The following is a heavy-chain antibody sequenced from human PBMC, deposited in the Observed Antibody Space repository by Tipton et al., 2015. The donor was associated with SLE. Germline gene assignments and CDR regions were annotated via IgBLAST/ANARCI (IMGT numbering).Heavy chain of an antibody. CDR2: ISPYNGNT. V-gene: IGHV1-2*02. CDR3: ASLGAARGY. J-gene: IGHJ4*02. D-gene: IGHD3-16*01. Sequence: QLVQSGAEVKKSGASVKVSCKASGYTFNDYYIHWVRQAPGQGLEWMGWISPYNGNTNIAQKFQGRVTMTTDESTSTASMDLTSLRSDDTALYYCASLGAARGYWGQGTLVTVSS. CDR1: GYTFNDYY.